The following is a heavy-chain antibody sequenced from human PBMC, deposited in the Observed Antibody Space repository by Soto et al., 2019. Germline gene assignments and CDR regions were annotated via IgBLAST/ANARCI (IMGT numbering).Heavy chain of an antibody. D-gene: IGHD6-6*01. CDR1: GGSISSSSYY. CDR3: ARHLGIAARLQASNSSDP. CDR2: IYYSGST. J-gene: IGHJ5*02. Sequence: PSETLSLTCTVSGGSISSSSYYWGWIRQPPGKGLEWIGSIYYSGSTYYNPSLKSRVTISVDTSKNQFSLKLSSVTAADTAVYYCARHLGIAARLQASNSSDPCCPGLLVTLSS. V-gene: IGHV4-39*01.